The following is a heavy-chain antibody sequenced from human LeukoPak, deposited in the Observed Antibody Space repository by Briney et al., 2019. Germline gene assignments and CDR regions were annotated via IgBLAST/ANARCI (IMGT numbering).Heavy chain of an antibody. Sequence: SGGSLRLSCEASGFAFSSYWASWVRQAPGKGLEWVSSISSSSSYIYYADSVKGRFTISRDNAKNSLYLQMNSLRAEDTAVYYCALAGGSGSYPFDYWGQGTLVTVSS. J-gene: IGHJ4*02. D-gene: IGHD3-10*01. CDR1: GFAFSSYW. CDR2: ISSSSSYI. V-gene: IGHV3-21*01. CDR3: ALAGGSGSYPFDY.